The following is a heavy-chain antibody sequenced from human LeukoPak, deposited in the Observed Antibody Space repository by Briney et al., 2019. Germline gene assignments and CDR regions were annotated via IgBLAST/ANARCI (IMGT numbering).Heavy chain of an antibody. CDR2: INAGNGNT. Sequence: ASVKVSCKASGYTFTSYAVHWVRQAPGQRLEWMGWINAGNGNTKYSQKFQGRVTITRDTSASTAYMELSSLRSEDTAVYYCASLGTSSDSYYYGMDVWGQGTTVTVSS. CDR3: ASLGTSSDSYYYGMDV. J-gene: IGHJ6*02. D-gene: IGHD1-1*01. CDR1: GYTFTSYA. V-gene: IGHV1-3*01.